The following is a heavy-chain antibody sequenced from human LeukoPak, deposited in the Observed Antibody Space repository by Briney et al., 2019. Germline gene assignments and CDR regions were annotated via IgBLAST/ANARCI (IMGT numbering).Heavy chain of an antibody. CDR1: GYTFTGYY. Sequence: ASVKVSCKASGYTFTGYYMHWVRQAPGQGLEWMGWINPNSGGTNYAQKFQGRVTMTRDTSISTAYMELSRLRSDDTAVYYCARELGIAAAAKLYYWGQGTLVTVSS. J-gene: IGHJ4*02. D-gene: IGHD6-13*01. V-gene: IGHV1-2*02. CDR2: INPNSGGT. CDR3: ARELGIAAAAKLYY.